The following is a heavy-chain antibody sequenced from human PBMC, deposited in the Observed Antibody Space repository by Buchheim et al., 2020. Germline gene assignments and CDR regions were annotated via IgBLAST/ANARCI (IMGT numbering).Heavy chain of an antibody. CDR1: GASISSNNW. D-gene: IGHD6-19*01. CDR3: ARGASSGSVEY. Sequence: QVHLQESGPGLVKPSGTLSLTCAVSGASISSNNWWSWVRQPPGKGLEWLGEIYHRGSTNYNPSLKSQVIVPVDKTKNHSPMNLTSVTAADTAVYYCARGASSGSVEYWGQGTL. V-gene: IGHV4-4*02. J-gene: IGHJ4*02. CDR2: IYHRGST.